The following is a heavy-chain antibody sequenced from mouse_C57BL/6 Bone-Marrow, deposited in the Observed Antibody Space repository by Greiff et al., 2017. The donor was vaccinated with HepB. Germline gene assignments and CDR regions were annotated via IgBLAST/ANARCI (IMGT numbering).Heavy chain of an antibody. Sequence: VQGVESGPGLVAPSQSLSITCTVSGFSLTSYGVDWVRQSPGKGLEWLGVIWGVGSTNYNSALKSRLSISKDNSKSQVFLKMNSLQTDDTAMYYCARSYYGSSPFAMDYWGQGTSVTVSS. CDR3: ARSYYGSSPFAMDY. CDR2: IWGVGST. D-gene: IGHD1-1*01. J-gene: IGHJ4*01. CDR1: GFSLTSYG. V-gene: IGHV2-6*01.